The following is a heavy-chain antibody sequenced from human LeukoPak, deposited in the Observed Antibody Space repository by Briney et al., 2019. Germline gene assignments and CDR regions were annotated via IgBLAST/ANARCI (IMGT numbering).Heavy chain of an antibody. V-gene: IGHV3-30-3*01. J-gene: IGHJ3*02. CDR1: GFTFSSYA. CDR2: ISYDGSNK. Sequence: PGRSLRLSCAASGFTFSSYAMHWVRQAPGKGLEWVAVISYDGSNKYYADSVKGRFTISRDNSKNTLYLQMNSLRAEDTAVYYCARACCGSSWLYDAFDIWGQGTMVTVSS. D-gene: IGHD6-13*01. CDR3: ARACCGSSWLYDAFDI.